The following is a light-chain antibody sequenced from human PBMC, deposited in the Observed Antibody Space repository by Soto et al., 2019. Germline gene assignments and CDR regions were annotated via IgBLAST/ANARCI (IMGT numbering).Light chain of an antibody. CDR1: QSFSSTY. CDR3: QQYGGSPGST. V-gene: IGKV3-20*01. CDR2: GAS. Sequence: EIVLTQSPGTLSLSPGDRVTLSCRASQSFSSTYLAWYQQKPGQAPRLLSYGASRRAPGIPDRISGSGSGTDFTLALRRLEPEDFAVYYCQQYGGSPGSTFGQGTRVQL. J-gene: IGKJ1*01.